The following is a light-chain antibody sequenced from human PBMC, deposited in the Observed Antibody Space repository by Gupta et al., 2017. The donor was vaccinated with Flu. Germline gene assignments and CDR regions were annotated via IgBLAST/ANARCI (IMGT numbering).Light chain of an antibody. V-gene: IGLV2-14*01. Sequence: QSALTQPASVSGSPGQSITISCTGTSSDVGGYNYVSWYQQHPGKAPKLMIYEVSNRPSGVSKRFSGSKSGNTASLTISGLQAEDEADYYCSSYKSSICWVFGGGTKLTVL. CDR2: EVS. CDR3: SSYKSSICWV. CDR1: SSDVGGYNY. J-gene: IGLJ3*02.